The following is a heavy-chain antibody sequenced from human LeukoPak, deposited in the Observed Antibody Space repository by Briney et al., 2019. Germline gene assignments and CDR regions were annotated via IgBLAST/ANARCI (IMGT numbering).Heavy chain of an antibody. CDR2: INSDGSST. CDR3: ARDLFDDDTFDI. J-gene: IGHJ3*02. V-gene: IGHV3-74*01. D-gene: IGHD3-9*01. CDR1: GFTFSSYW. Sequence: GSLRLSRAPSGFTFSSYWMHLVRQVPRAGLVWVLRINSDGSSTSYADSVKGRSTISRDNAKNTLYLHTKSLRTEDTAVYHCARDLFDDDTFDIWGEGAM.